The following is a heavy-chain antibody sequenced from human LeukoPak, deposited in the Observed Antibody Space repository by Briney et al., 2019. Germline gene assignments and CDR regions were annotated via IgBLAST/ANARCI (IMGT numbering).Heavy chain of an antibody. CDR1: GFTVSSNY. D-gene: IGHD6-13*01. Sequence: GGSLGLSCAASGFTVSSNYMSWVRQAPGKGLEWVSVIYSGGSTYYADSVKGRFTISRDNSKNTLYLQMNSLRAEDTAVYYCARGKAGVDYWGQGTLVTVSS. CDR3: ARGKAGVDY. CDR2: IYSGGST. J-gene: IGHJ4*02. V-gene: IGHV3-66*01.